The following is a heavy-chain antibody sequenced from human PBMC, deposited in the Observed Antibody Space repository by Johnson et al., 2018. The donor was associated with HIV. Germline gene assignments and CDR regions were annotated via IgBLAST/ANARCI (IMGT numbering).Heavy chain of an antibody. V-gene: IGHV3-30*18. CDR2: TSNDGSNK. J-gene: IGHJ3*02. CDR3: AKEDPWRRAFDI. Sequence: QMQLVESGGGVVQPGRSLRVSCAASGFTFSSYGMHWVRQAPGKGLEWVEVTSNDGSNKYYADSVKGRFTIYRDNFKNTLYLQMNGLRPEDTAVYYCAKEDPWRRAFDIWGQGTVVTVSS. D-gene: IGHD1-1*01. CDR1: GFTFSSYG.